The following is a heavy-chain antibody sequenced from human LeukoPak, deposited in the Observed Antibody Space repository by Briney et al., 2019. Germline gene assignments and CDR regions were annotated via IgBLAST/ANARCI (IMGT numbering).Heavy chain of an antibody. CDR1: GFTFSSYG. D-gene: IGHD3-10*01. CDR2: IRYDGSNK. V-gene: IGHV3-30*02. J-gene: IGHJ4*02. CDR3: ARDGITMVRGVDY. Sequence: GGSLRLSCAASGFTFSSYGMHWVRQAPGKGLEWVAFIRYDGSNKYYADSVKGRFTISRDNSKNTLYLHVNSLRPEDTAVYYCARDGITMVRGVDYWGQGTLVTVSS.